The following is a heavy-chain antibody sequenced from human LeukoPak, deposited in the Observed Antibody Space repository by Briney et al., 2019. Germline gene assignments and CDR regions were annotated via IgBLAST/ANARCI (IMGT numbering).Heavy chain of an antibody. J-gene: IGHJ4*02. CDR3: ARAARSARITIFGVAAGY. Sequence: ASVKVSCKASGGTFSSYAISWVRQASGQGLEWMGWMNPNSGNTGYAQKFQGRVTITRNTSISTAYMELSSLRSEDTAVYYCARAARSARITIFGVAAGYWGQGTLVTVSS. CDR1: GGTFSSYA. D-gene: IGHD3-3*01. CDR2: MNPNSGNT. V-gene: IGHV1-8*03.